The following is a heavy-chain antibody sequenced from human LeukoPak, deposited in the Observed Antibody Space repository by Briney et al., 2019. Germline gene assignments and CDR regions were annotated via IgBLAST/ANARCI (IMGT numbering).Heavy chain of an antibody. Sequence: ASVKVSCKASGYTFTSYGINWVRQATGQGLEWMGWMNPNSGNTGYAQKFQGRVTMTRNTSISTAYMELSSLRSEDTAVYYCARATRILTGYYPLYYFDYWGQGTLVTVSS. D-gene: IGHD3-9*01. J-gene: IGHJ4*02. CDR2: MNPNSGNT. CDR3: ARATRILTGYYPLYYFDY. CDR1: GYTFTSYG. V-gene: IGHV1-8*01.